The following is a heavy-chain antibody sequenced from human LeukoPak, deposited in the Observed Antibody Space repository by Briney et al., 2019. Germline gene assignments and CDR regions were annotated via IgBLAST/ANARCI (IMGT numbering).Heavy chain of an antibody. D-gene: IGHD6-13*01. Sequence: GGSLRLSCAASGFTFSSYAMSWVRQVPGKGLEWVSASGTAGDTYYADSVKGRFTISRDDSKNTLYLQMTSLRAEDTAVYYCAKKTPGTYPFDYWGQGTLVTVSP. J-gene: IGHJ4*02. CDR2: SGTAGDT. V-gene: IGHV3-23*01. CDR3: AKKTPGTYPFDY. CDR1: GFTFSSYA.